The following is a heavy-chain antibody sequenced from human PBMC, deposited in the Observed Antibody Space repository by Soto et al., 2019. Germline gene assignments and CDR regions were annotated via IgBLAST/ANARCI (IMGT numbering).Heavy chain of an antibody. CDR3: ASWSGYCSSTSCPAHYYYYGMDV. D-gene: IGHD2-2*01. CDR1: GGSFSGYY. J-gene: IGHJ6*02. Sequence: SETLSLTCAVYGGSFSGYYWSWIRQPPGKGLEWIGEINHSGSTNYNPSLKSRVTISVDTSKNQFSLKLSSVTAADTAVYYCASWSGYCSSTSCPAHYYYYGMDVWGQGTTVTVSS. CDR2: INHSGST. V-gene: IGHV4-34*01.